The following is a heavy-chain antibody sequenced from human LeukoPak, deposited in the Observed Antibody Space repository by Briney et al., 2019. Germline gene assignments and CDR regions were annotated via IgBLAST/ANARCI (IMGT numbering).Heavy chain of an antibody. CDR3: ARGHIVVVPAAMRHYYYGMDV. J-gene: IGHJ6*02. V-gene: IGHV4-59*01. CDR2: IYYSGST. D-gene: IGHD2-2*01. CDR1: GGSISSYY. Sequence: SETLSLTCTVSGGSISSYYWSCIRQPPGKGLEWIGYIYYSGSTNYNPSLKSRVTISVDTSKNQFSLKLSSVTAADTAVYYCARGHIVVVPAAMRHYYYGMDVWGQGTTVTVSS.